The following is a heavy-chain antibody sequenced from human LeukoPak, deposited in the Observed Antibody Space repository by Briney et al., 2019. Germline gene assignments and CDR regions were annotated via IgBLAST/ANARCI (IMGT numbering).Heavy chain of an antibody. CDR1: GGSIGSHY. J-gene: IGHJ3*02. V-gene: IGHV4-59*11. D-gene: IGHD3-22*01. Sequence: PSETLSLTCTVSGGSIGSHYWSWIRQPPGEGLEWIGYIYYSGTTSFNPALKSRVTISVDTSTNQFSLKLSSVPAADTAVDYCARDPNDSRGEAFDIWGLGTMVTVSS. CDR2: IYYSGTT. CDR3: ARDPNDSRGEAFDI.